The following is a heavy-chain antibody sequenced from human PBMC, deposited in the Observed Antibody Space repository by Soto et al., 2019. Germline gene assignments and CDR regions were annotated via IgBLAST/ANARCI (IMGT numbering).Heavy chain of an antibody. CDR3: AMVDVYVTPSPQDV. J-gene: IGHJ6*04. CDR1: GYTFTRYG. D-gene: IGHD3-16*01. V-gene: IGHV1-18*01. CDR2: INTYNGNT. Sequence: QVQLVQSGAEVKNPGASVKVSCKASGYTFTRYGIGWARQAPGQGLEWMGWINTYNGNTKYAQNVQGRVTLTTDTSTSTAYMELRSLRSNDTAIYYCAMVDVYVTPSPQDVWGKGTTVIVSS.